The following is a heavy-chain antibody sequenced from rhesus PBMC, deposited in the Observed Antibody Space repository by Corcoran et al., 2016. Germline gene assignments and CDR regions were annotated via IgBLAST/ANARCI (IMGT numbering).Heavy chain of an antibody. CDR2: ITPRTGVT. D-gene: IGHD6-37*01. Sequence: QVQLVQSGAEVKKPGSSVKVSCKASGYTFTDYYIHWVRQAPGQGLEWKGKITPRTGVTKNTQNFQGRVTTTRDASTNTAYMELSSLRSEDTAVYFCVRGWSGGFDSWGQGVLVTVSS. CDR1: GYTFTDYY. V-gene: IGHV1-138*01. CDR3: VRGWSGGFDS. J-gene: IGHJ4*01.